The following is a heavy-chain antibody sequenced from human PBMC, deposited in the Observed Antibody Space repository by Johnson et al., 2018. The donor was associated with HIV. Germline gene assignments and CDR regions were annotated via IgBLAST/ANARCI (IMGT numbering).Heavy chain of an antibody. CDR2: INSDGSRT. CDR1: GFTFSTNW. D-gene: IGHD3-10*01. J-gene: IGHJ3*02. V-gene: IGHV3-74*01. CDR3: ARDSGVPGNDAFDI. Sequence: VQLVESGGDLVQPGGSLRLSCVGSGFTFSTNWMHWVRQAPGKGLVWVSRINSDGSRTYYADSVRGLTISRDNSKTTLYLQLSSLRSEDTAVYYCARDSGVPGNDAFDIWGQGTMVTVSS.